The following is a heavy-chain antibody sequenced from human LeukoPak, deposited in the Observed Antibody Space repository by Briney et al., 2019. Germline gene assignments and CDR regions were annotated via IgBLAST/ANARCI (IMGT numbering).Heavy chain of an antibody. CDR3: ARELYGSGSHGP. CDR2: IYDNGYT. CDR1: GDSMYDHF. J-gene: IGHJ4*02. Sequence: SETLSLTCTVSGDSMYDHFWNWIRQPPGKGLEWIGHIYDNGYTNYNPSLKSRVSMSVDTSTKQFSLKLSSVTAADTAVYYCARELYGSGSHGPWGQGTLVTVSS. V-gene: IGHV4-59*11. D-gene: IGHD3-10*01.